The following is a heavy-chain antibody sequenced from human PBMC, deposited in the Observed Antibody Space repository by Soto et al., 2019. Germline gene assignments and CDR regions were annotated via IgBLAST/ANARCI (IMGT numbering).Heavy chain of an antibody. CDR1: GGSMSSSNW. CDR2: IYHSGST. J-gene: IGHJ5*02. Sequence: SETLSLTCTVSGGSMSSSNWWSWVRQPPGKGLEWIGEIYHSGSTNYNPSLKSRVTISVDKSKNQFSLKLSPVTAADTAVYYCAREDYYYDSSGYYRWFDPWGQGTQVTVSS. CDR3: AREDYYYDSSGYYRWFDP. V-gene: IGHV4-4*02. D-gene: IGHD3-22*01.